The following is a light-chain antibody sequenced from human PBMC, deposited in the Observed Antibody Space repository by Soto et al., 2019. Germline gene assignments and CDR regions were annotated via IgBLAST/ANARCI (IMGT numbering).Light chain of an antibody. CDR2: KAS. J-gene: IGKJ2*01. CDR3: QQYNSNGYT. Sequence: DIQRTQSPSTLSASVGDRVTITCRASQSISSWLAWYQQKPGKAPKLLIYKASSLESGVPSRFSGSGSGTEFTLTISSLQPDDFATYYCQQYNSNGYTFGQGTKVDIK. V-gene: IGKV1-5*03. CDR1: QSISSW.